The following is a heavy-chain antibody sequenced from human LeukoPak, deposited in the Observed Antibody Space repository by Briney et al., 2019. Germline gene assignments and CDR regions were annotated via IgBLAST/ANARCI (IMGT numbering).Heavy chain of an antibody. CDR1: GFTFSSYA. CDR3: ARESEYTYAFDI. J-gene: IGHJ3*02. V-gene: IGHV3-21*01. Sequence: GGSLRLSCAASGFTFSSYAMSWVRQAPGKGLEWVSSITRGSGYLHYAGSLKGRFIISRDNAKNSLYLQLHSLRAEDTAVYYCARESEYTYAFDIWGQGTVVTVSS. CDR2: ITRGSGYL. D-gene: IGHD2/OR15-2a*01.